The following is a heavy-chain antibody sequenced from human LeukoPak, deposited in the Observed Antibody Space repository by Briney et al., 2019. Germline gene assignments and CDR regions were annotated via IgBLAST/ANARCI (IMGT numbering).Heavy chain of an antibody. V-gene: IGHV1-24*01. CDR2: FDPEDGET. D-gene: IGHD3-22*01. Sequence: ASVKVSWKVSVYTLTELSMHWVRQAPGKGLEWMGGFDPEDGETIYAQKFQGRVTMTEDTSTDTAYMELSSLRSEDTAVYYCATGHHYYDSSGYFRDSDYWGQGTLVTVSS. CDR3: ATGHHYYDSSGYFRDSDY. J-gene: IGHJ4*02. CDR1: VYTLTELS.